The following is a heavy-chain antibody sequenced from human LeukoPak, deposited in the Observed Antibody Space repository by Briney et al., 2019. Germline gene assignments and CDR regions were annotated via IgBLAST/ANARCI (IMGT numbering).Heavy chain of an antibody. CDR3: ARPSGTIFGVVGLDTFDI. V-gene: IGHV4-30-2*01. CDR1: GGSISSGGQY. CDR2: IYHSGNT. Sequence: SETLSLTCTVSGGSISSGGQYWSWIRQPPGKGREWIGYIYHSGNTYYNPSLKSRVTISVDKPKNQFSLELSSVTAADTAIYYCARPSGTIFGVVGLDTFDIWGRGTLVTVSS. J-gene: IGHJ3*02. D-gene: IGHD3-3*01.